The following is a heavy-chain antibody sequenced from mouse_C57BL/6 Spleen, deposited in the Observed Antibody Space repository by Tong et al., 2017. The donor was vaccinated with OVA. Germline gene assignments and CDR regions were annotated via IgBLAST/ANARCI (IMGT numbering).Heavy chain of an antibody. D-gene: IGHD1-1*01. CDR3: AREILRYGYAMDY. V-gene: IGHV5-4*01. CDR1: GFTFSSYA. CDR2: ISDGGSYT. J-gene: IGHJ4*01. Sequence: EVQLQESGGGLVKPGGSLKLSCAASGFTFSSYAMSWVRQTPEKRLEWVATISDGGSYTYYPDNVKGRFTISRDNAKNNLYLQMSHLKSEDTAMYYCAREILRYGYAMDYWGQGTSVTVSS.